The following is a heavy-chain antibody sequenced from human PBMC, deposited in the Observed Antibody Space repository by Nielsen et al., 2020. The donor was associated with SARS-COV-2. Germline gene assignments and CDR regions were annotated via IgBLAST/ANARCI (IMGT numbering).Heavy chain of an antibody. J-gene: IGHJ3*01. CDR1: GFTFSSLW. CDR3: ARDWSRAFDL. CDR2: IKPDGSEK. V-gene: IGHV3-7*01. Sequence: GESLKISCAASGFTFSSLWMSWVRQVPGKGLEWVADIKPDGSEKVYVDSVKGRFTISRDNAKNSMSLQMNSLRVEDTAVYYCARDWSRAFDLWGQGTMVTVSS.